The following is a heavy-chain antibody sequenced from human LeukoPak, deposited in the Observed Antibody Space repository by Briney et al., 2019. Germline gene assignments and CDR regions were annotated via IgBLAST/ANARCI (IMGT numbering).Heavy chain of an antibody. D-gene: IGHD6-13*01. J-gene: IGHJ4*02. CDR2: IYHSGST. CDR3: ARGMGSSWYTYDY. Sequence: SETLSLTCAVSGGSISSSNWWSWVRQPPGKGLEWIGEIYHSGSTNYNPSLKSRVTISVDKSKNQFSLKLSSVTAADTAVYYCARGMGSSWYTYDYWGKGTLVTVSS. V-gene: IGHV4-4*02. CDR1: GGSISSSNW.